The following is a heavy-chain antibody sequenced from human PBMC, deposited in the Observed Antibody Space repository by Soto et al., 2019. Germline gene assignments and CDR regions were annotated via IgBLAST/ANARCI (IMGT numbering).Heavy chain of an antibody. CDR2: ISGGGGNT. Sequence: GGSLRLSCAASGFTFNNFAMNWVRQAPGKGLEWVSSISGGGGNTYYADSVKGRFTVSRDNSRDTLYLQMDSLRAEDTAVYYCAKDRPPSCGAYAGVLFDCWGQGTLVTVSS. J-gene: IGHJ4*02. CDR3: AKDRPPSCGAYAGVLFDC. CDR1: GFTFNNFA. D-gene: IGHD4-17*01. V-gene: IGHV3-23*01.